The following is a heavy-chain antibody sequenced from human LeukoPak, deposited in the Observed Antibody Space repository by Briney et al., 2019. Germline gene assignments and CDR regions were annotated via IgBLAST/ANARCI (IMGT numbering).Heavy chain of an antibody. J-gene: IGHJ5*02. CDR3: ARDRGSSSWYTYWFDP. CDR1: GYTFTSYG. Sequence: ASVKVSCKASGYTFTSYGISWVRQAPGQGLEWMGWISAYNGNTNYAQKLQGRVTITTDTSTSTAYMELRSLRSDDTAVYYCARDRGSSSWYTYWFDPWGQGTLVTVSS. CDR2: ISAYNGNT. V-gene: IGHV1-18*01. D-gene: IGHD6-13*01.